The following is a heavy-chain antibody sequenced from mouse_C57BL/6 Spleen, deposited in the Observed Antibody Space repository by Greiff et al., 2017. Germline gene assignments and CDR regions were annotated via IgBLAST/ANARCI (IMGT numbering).Heavy chain of an antibody. V-gene: IGHV1-81*01. CDR2: IYPRSGNT. Sequence: VQLQQSGAELARPGASVKLSCKASGYTFTSYGISWVKQRTGQGLEWIGEIYPRSGNTYYNEKFKGKATLTADKSSSTAYMELRSLTSEDSAVYFCARPLGFITTGYFDYWGQGTTLTVSS. CDR3: ARPLGFITTGYFDY. J-gene: IGHJ2*01. D-gene: IGHD1-1*01. CDR1: GYTFTSYG.